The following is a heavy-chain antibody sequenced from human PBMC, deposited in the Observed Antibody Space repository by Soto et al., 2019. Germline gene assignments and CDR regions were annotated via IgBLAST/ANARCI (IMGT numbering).Heavy chain of an antibody. CDR3: VKNSGWFNT. V-gene: IGHV3-23*01. CDR2: IDGSGGIT. Sequence: GGSLRLSCATSGFTFGTTDMSWVRQAPGEGLEWVSTIDGSGGITYYADSVKGRFTISRDNSRNTVYLQMNSLRGDDTALYYCVKNSGWFNTWGQGALVTVSS. CDR1: GFTFGTTD. D-gene: IGHD3-10*01. J-gene: IGHJ5*02.